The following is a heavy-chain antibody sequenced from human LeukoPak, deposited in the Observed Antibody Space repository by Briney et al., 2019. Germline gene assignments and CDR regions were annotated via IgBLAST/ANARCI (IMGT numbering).Heavy chain of an antibody. J-gene: IGHJ4*02. CDR2: IIPIFGTA. V-gene: IGHV1-69*05. Sequence: SVKVSCKASGGTFSSYAISWVRQAPGQGLEWMGGIIPIFGTADYAQKFQGRVTITTDESTSTAYMELSSLRSEDTAVYYCARGRGYGGTNGDYWGQGTLVTVSS. CDR1: GGTFSSYA. CDR3: ARGRGYGGTNGDY. D-gene: IGHD4-23*01.